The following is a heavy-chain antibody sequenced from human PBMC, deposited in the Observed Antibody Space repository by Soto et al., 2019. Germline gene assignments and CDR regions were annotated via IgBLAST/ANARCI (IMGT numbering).Heavy chain of an antibody. V-gene: IGHV4-59*01. CDR1: GGSISSYY. CDR2: IYYSGST. CDR3: ARDSAGTIDY. J-gene: IGHJ4*02. Sequence: PSETLSLTCTVSGGSISSYYWSWIRQPPGKGLEWIGYIYYSGSTNYNPSLKSRVTISVDTSKNQFSLQLSSVTAADTAVYYCARDSAGTIDYWGQGTLVTVSS. D-gene: IGHD6-19*01.